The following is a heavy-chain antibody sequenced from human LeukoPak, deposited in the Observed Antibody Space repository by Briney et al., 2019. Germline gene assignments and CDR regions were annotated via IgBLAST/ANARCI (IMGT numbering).Heavy chain of an antibody. CDR2: IYYSGST. CDR1: GGSISSYY. Sequence: SESLSPTCTVSGGSISSYYWSWIRQPPGKGLEWIGYIYYSGSTNYNPSLKSRVTISVDTSKNQFSLKLSSVTAADTVVYYCASFGELLSQLDYWGQGTLVTVSS. J-gene: IGHJ4*02. D-gene: IGHD3-10*01. V-gene: IGHV4-59*08. CDR3: ASFGELLSQLDY.